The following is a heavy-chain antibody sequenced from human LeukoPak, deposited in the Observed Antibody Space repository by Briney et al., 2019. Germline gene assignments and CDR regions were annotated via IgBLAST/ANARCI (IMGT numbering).Heavy chain of an antibody. CDR3: AGGWSPYYFDY. J-gene: IGHJ4*02. V-gene: IGHV1-69*13. Sequence: GASVKVSCKASGYTFINYAISWVRQAPGQGLEWMGGIIPIFGTANYAQKFQGRVTITADESTSTAYMELSSLRSEDTAVYYCAGGWSPYYFDYWGQGTLVTVSS. D-gene: IGHD6-13*01. CDR1: GYTFINYA. CDR2: IIPIFGTA.